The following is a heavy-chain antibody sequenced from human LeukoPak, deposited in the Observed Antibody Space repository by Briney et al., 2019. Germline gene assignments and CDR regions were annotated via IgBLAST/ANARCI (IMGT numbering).Heavy chain of an antibody. CDR2: INHSGST. V-gene: IGHV4-34*01. CDR3: ARGFRMDV. CDR1: GGSFSGYY. J-gene: IGHJ6*02. Sequence: SETLSLTCAVYGGSFSGYYWSWIRQPPGKGLEWNGKINHSGSTNYNPSLKSRVTISVDTSKNQFSLKLSSVTAADTAVYYCARGFRMDVWGQGTTVTVSS.